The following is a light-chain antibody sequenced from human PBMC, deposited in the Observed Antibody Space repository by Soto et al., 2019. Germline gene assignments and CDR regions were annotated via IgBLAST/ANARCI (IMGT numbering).Light chain of an antibody. V-gene: IGLV2-14*01. Sequence: ALTQPASVSGSPGQSITISCTGTSSDVGGYNYVSWYQQHPGNAPKLMIYDVSNRPSGVSNRFSGSKSGNTASLTISGLQAEDEADYYCSSYTSSSTYVFGTGTKVTVL. CDR3: SSYTSSSTYV. J-gene: IGLJ1*01. CDR1: SSDVGGYNY. CDR2: DVS.